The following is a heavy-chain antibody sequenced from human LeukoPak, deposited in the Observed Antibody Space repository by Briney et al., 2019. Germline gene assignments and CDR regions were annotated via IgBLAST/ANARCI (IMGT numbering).Heavy chain of an antibody. CDR1: GFTFSNAW. Sequence: AGGSLRLSCAASGFTFSNAWMSWVRQAPGKGLEWVGRIKSKTDGGTTDYAAPVKGRFAISRDDSKNMLYLQMNSLKTEDTAVYYCFGAYSSGWHRFDYWGQGTLATVSS. CDR2: IKSKTDGGTT. D-gene: IGHD6-19*01. J-gene: IGHJ4*02. CDR3: FGAYSSGWHRFDY. V-gene: IGHV3-15*01.